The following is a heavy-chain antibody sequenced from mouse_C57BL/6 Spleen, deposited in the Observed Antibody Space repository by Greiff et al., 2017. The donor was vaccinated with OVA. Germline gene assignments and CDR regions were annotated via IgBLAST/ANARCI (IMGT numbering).Heavy chain of an antibody. Sequence: EVKLMESGGGLVKPGGSLKLSCAASGFTFSSYAMPWVRQTPVKRLEWVATISDGGSYTYYPDNVKGRFTISRDNAKNNLYLQLSHLKSEDAAEYYCSRRDYGFAYWGQGTLVTVSA. CDR3: SRRDYGFAY. V-gene: IGHV5-4*03. CDR1: GFTFSSYA. D-gene: IGHD1-1*01. CDR2: ISDGGSYT. J-gene: IGHJ3*01.